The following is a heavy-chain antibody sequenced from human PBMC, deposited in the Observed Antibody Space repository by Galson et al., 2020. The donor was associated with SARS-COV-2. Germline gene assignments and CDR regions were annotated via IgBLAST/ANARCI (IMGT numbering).Heavy chain of an antibody. J-gene: IGHJ3*02. CDR3: AKDIGRGMLSDAFDI. V-gene: IGHV3-9*03. Sequence: GGSLRLSCAASGFTFDDYAMNWVRQAPGKGLEWVSGISWNSGSIGYADSVKGRFTISRDNAKNSLYLQMNSLRAEDMALYYCAKDIGRGMLSDAFDIWGQGTMVTGSS. CDR1: GFTFDDYA. CDR2: ISWNSGSI. D-gene: IGHD3-16*01.